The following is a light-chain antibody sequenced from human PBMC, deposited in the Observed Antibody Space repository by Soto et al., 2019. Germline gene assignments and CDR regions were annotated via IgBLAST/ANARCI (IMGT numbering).Light chain of an antibody. V-gene: IGKV1-39*01. Sequence: DIQMTQSPSSLSASVGDRVTITCRASQSISSYLNWYQQKPGKAPKRLIYAASSLQSGVPSRFSGSGSGTDFTLTISSLQPEDFATYYCQQSYSTPVTFGQGTKVEIK. CDR3: QQSYSTPVT. CDR2: AAS. J-gene: IGKJ1*01. CDR1: QSISSY.